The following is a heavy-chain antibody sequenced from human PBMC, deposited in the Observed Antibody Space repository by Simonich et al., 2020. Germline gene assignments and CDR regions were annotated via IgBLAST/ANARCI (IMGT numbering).Heavy chain of an antibody. D-gene: IGHD1-26*01. CDR3: ARTYSGSYYYFDY. V-gene: IGHV1-8*03. CDR2: KNPNSGNT. CDR1: GYTFTSYD. J-gene: IGHJ4*02. Sequence: QVQLVQSGAEVKKPGASVKVSCKASGYTFTSYDINWVRQATGQGLEWLGSKNPNSGNTGYAQKFQGRVTITRNTSISTAYMELSSLRSEDTAVDYCARTYSGSYYYFDYWGQGTLVTVSS.